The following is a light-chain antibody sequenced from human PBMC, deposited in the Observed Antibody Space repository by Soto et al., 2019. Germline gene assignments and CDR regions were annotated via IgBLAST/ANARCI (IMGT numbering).Light chain of an antibody. CDR3: QQYNNWPFS. J-gene: IGKJ5*01. V-gene: IGKV3-15*01. CDR2: DVS. Sequence: EIAMPQSPATLSVSPGARSPLSGRAGQGVTTNFAWYQQKSGQSTRLLIYDVSIRATGVPARFSGTGSETDFTLNISGLQSEDSAVYFCQQYNNWPFSFGQGTRLEI. CDR1: QGVTTN.